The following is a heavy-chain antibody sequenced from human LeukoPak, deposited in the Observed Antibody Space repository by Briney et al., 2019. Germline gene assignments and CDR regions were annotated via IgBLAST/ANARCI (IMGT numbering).Heavy chain of an antibody. V-gene: IGHV3-23*01. CDR1: VFTFGSTA. CDR3: VKDSSGNRYLFDY. CDR2: ISGSGVST. D-gene: IGHD2-2*02. J-gene: IGHJ4*02. Sequence: GGSLRLSCEASVFTFGSTAMTWVRQAPGKGLERVSAISGSGVSTYYADSVKGRFTSSRDNSKNTLYLQMSSLRAEDTAVYYCVKDSSGNRYLFDYWGQGTLVTVSS.